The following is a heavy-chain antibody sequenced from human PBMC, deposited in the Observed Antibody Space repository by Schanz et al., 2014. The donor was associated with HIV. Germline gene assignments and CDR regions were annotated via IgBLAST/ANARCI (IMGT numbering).Heavy chain of an antibody. V-gene: IGHV4-34*01. Sequence: QVQLQQWGAGLLKPSETLSLTCAVYGGSFNGYYWSWIRQPPGKGLEWIGEINHGGSTNYNPSLKSRVTISADTSKNQFSLKLSSVIAADTAIYYCARGVNLIRYCPTVTCFPNWFDSWGQGNVVTVS. CDR1: GGSFNGYY. CDR2: INHGGST. CDR3: ARGVNLIRYCPTVTCFPNWFDS. D-gene: IGHD1-1*01. J-gene: IGHJ5*01.